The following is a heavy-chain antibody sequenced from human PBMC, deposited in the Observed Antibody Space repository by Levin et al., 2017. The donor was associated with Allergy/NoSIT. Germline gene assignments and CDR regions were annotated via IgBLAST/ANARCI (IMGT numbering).Heavy chain of an antibody. CDR2: ISADESNS. J-gene: IGHJ4*02. CDR3: AREVYGGYGFGY. D-gene: IGHD4-17*01. V-gene: IGHV3-74*01. CDR1: GFTFSNFW. Sequence: LSLTRAASGFTFSNFWMHWVRQVPRKGPVWVSRISADESNSNYADSVKGRFTIPRDNAKDTLYLQMTSLRVEDTALYYCAREVYGGYGFGYWGQGTLVTVSS.